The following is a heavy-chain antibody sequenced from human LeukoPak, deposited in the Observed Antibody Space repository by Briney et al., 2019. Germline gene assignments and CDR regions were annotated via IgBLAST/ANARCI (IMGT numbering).Heavy chain of an antibody. CDR1: GYTFTSYG. CDR3: ARLPYRDGVAQDY. Sequence: ASVKVSCKASGYTFTSYGISWVRQAPGQGLEWMGWISAYNGNTNYAQKLQGRVTMTRDTSTSTVYMELSSLRSEDTAMYYCARLPYRDGVAQDYWGQGTLVTVSP. CDR2: ISAYNGNT. J-gene: IGHJ4*02. D-gene: IGHD3-16*02. V-gene: IGHV1-18*01.